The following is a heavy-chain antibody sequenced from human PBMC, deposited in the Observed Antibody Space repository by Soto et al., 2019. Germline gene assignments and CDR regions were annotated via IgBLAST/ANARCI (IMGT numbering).Heavy chain of an antibody. CDR1: GFIFNTYA. V-gene: IGHV3-23*01. D-gene: IGHD2-8*01. CDR3: AKSLDCTNGVCYHDY. CDR2: ITTSGAGT. J-gene: IGHJ4*02. Sequence: GGSLRLSCAASGFIFNTYAMSWVRQAPGKGLEWVSAITTSGAGTYYADSVKGRFTISRDNSKNTLYLQMNSLRAEDTAVYYCAKSLDCTNGVCYHDYWGQGTLVTVSS.